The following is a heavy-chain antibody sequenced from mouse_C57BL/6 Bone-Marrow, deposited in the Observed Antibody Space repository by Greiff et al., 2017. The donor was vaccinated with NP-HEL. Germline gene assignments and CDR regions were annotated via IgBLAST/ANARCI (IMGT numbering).Heavy chain of an antibody. CDR1: GFTFSSYA. D-gene: IGHD2-3*01. CDR2: ISDGGSYT. Sequence: EVKLMESGGGLVKPGGSLKLSCAASGFTFSSYAMSWVRQTPEKRLAWVATISDGGSYTSYPDNVKGRFTISRDNAKNNLYLQMSHLKSEDTAMYYCAREGYDGYYDYAMDYWGQGTSVTVSS. CDR3: AREGYDGYYDYAMDY. J-gene: IGHJ4*01. V-gene: IGHV5-4*01.